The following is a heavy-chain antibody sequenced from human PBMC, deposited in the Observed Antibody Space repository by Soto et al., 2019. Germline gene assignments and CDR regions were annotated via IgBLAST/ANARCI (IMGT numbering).Heavy chain of an antibody. CDR2: IDWDDTK. D-gene: IGHD3-22*01. CDR1: GFSLSTSGMC. Sequence: SGPTLVNPTQTLTLTCTFSGFSLSTSGMCVSWIRQPPGKALEWLALIDWDDTKYYSTSLKTRLTISKDTSRNQVVLIMTNMDPVDTATYYCARIRAYDYDSSGPGGKYFDYWGQGTLVTVSS. V-gene: IGHV2-70*01. J-gene: IGHJ4*02. CDR3: ARIRAYDYDSSGPGGKYFDY.